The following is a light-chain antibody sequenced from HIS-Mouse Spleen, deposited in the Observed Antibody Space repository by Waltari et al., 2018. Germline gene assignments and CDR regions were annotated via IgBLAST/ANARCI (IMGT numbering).Light chain of an antibody. J-gene: IGLJ2*01. CDR3: YSTDSSGNHRV. Sequence: SYELTQPPSVSVSPGHTARITSSGDALPKKYGYWYLQKSGQAPVLVIYEDSKRPSVIPERFSGSSSGTMATLTISGAQVEDEADYYCYSTDSSGNHRVFGGGTKLTVL. CDR1: ALPKKY. CDR2: EDS. V-gene: IGLV3-10*01.